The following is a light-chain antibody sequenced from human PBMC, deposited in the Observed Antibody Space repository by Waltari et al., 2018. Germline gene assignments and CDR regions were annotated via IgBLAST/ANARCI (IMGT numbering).Light chain of an antibody. Sequence: QSILTQPSSVSGTPGQGVTFSCSGSSSHVGTHAVVWYHQLPGEAPQLIIYHNSERRPGVPDRFSGSKSGTSASLAISRLPLGDEGDYFCAAWDDTLNLYVFGSGTKVTVL. CDR1: SSHVGTHA. V-gene: IGLV1-44*01. CDR3: AAWDDTLNLYV. CDR2: HNS. J-gene: IGLJ1*01.